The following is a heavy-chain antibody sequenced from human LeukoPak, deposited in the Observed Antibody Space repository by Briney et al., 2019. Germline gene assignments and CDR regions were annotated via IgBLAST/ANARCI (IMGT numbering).Heavy chain of an antibody. V-gene: IGHV4-39*01. CDR1: GGSISSNKYY. CDR2: VFYIGST. CDR3: ARQPTSTGAFYLSAFDL. Sequence: SETLSLTCSVSGGSISSNKYYWGWIRPAPGKGLQSIGSVFYIGSTFYNPSLQSRATISVDTSKNQFSLRMNSVTAADTALYFCARQPTSTGAFYLSAFDLWGHGTMVIVSS. J-gene: IGHJ3*01. D-gene: IGHD7-27*01.